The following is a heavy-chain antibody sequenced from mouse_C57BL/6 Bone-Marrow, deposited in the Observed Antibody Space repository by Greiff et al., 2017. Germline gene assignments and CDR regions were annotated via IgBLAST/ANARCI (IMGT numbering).Heavy chain of an antibody. D-gene: IGHD1-1*01. J-gene: IGHJ2*01. Sequence: QVQLQQPGAELVMPGASVKLSCKASGYTFTSYWMHWVKQRPGQGLEWIGEIDPSDSYTNYNQKFKGKSTLTVDKSSSTAYMQLSSLPSEDSAVYDWARDGYGRSYAVFDYWGQGTTLTGSS. V-gene: IGHV1-69*01. CDR3: ARDGYGRSYAVFDY. CDR2: IDPSDSYT. CDR1: GYTFTSYW.